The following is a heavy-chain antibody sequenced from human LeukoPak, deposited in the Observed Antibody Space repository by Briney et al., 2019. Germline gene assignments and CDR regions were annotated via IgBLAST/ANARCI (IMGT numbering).Heavy chain of an antibody. Sequence: GESLKISCKGSGYSFTSYWIGWVRQMPGKGLEWMGIIYPVDSDTRYSPSFQGQVTISADKSTSTAYLQWSSLKASDTAMYYCARAGESDGDYGNWFDPWGQGTLVTVSS. D-gene: IGHD4-17*01. CDR1: GYSFTSYW. CDR3: ARAGESDGDYGNWFDP. J-gene: IGHJ5*02. V-gene: IGHV5-51*01. CDR2: IYPVDSDT.